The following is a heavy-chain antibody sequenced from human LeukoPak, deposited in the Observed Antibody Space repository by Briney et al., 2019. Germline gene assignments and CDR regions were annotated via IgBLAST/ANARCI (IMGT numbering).Heavy chain of an antibody. Sequence: SETLSLTCTVSGGSISSHYWSWIRQPPGKGLEWIGYIYNSGNTNYNPSLKSRVTISVDTSKNQFSLKPSSVTAADTAVYYCARDGMESLGDDAFDIWGQGTMVTVSS. D-gene: IGHD1-1*01. CDR1: GGSISSHY. CDR2: IYNSGNT. V-gene: IGHV4-59*11. CDR3: ARDGMESLGDDAFDI. J-gene: IGHJ3*02.